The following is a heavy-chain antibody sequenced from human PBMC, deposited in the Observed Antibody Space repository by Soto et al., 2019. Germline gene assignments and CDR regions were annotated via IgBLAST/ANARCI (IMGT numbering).Heavy chain of an antibody. Sequence: SETLSLTCAVYGGSFSGNYWSWIRQPPGKGLEWIGEINHSGSTNYNPSLKSRVTISVDTSKNQFSLKLSSVTAADTAVYYCARGAPPDSSIAARPMNYYYYYMDVWGKGTTVTVSS. V-gene: IGHV4-34*01. D-gene: IGHD6-6*01. CDR1: GGSFSGNY. CDR2: INHSGST. J-gene: IGHJ6*03. CDR3: ARGAPPDSSIAARPMNYYYYYMDV.